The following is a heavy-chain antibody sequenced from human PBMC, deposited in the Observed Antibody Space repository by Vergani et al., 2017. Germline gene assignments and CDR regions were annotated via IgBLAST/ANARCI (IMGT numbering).Heavy chain of an antibody. V-gene: IGHV4-4*07. CDR3: ATGAGPFDI. D-gene: IGHD7-27*01. CDR1: GAPISYWC. Sequence: QVQMQESGPGLVKTSETLFLTCSASGAPISYWCWSWLRQPAGKGLEWIGRLCPSGSTNYKPSLKSRVTMSIDTSKNQFSLKLTSVTAAGTAVYYCATGAGPFDIWGQGTLVTVSS. J-gene: IGHJ4*02. CDR2: LCPSGST.